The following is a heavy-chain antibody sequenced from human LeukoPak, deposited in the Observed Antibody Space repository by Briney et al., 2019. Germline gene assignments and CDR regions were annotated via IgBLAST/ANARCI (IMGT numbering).Heavy chain of an antibody. CDR3: ARLYCSGGNCNEFDY. CDR2: ISSSSTYI. V-gene: IGHV3-21*01. CDR1: GFTFSGYS. J-gene: IGHJ4*02. Sequence: GGSLRLSCAASGFTFSGYSMNWVRQAPGKGLEWVSSISSSSTYIYYADSVKGRFTISRDNAKNSLYLQMNSLRAEDTAVYYCARLYCSGGNCNEFDYWGQGTLVTVSS. D-gene: IGHD2-15*01.